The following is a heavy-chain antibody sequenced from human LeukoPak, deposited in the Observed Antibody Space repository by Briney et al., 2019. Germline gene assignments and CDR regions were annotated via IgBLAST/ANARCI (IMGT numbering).Heavy chain of an antibody. D-gene: IGHD3-10*01. CDR3: ARTTMVRGTYYMDV. Sequence: PSETLSLTCTVSGGSINNYYWSWIRQPPGKGLEWIGYISYSGSTNYNPSLKSRVTILVDTSKNQFSLKLNSVTAADTAVYYCARTTMVRGTYYMDVWGKGTTVTISS. CDR1: GGSINNYY. J-gene: IGHJ6*03. V-gene: IGHV4-59*01. CDR2: ISYSGST.